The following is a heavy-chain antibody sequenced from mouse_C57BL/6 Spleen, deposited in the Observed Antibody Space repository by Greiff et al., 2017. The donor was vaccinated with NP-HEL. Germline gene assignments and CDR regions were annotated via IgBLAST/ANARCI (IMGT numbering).Heavy chain of an antibody. Sequence: VQRVESGAELVRPGASVTLSCKASGYTFTDYEMHWVKQTPVHGLEWIGAIDPETGGTAYNQKFKGKAILTADKSSSTAYMELRSLTSEDSAVYYCTRERDGYYDAMDYWGQGTSVTVSS. D-gene: IGHD2-3*01. CDR1: GYTFTDYE. CDR3: TRERDGYYDAMDY. V-gene: IGHV1-15*01. J-gene: IGHJ4*01. CDR2: IDPETGGT.